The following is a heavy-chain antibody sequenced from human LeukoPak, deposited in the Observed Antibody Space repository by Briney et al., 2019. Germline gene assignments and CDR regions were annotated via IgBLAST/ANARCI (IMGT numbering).Heavy chain of an antibody. CDR1: RFTFSDYW. V-gene: IGHV3-7*01. CDR2: IKRDGSDI. Sequence: GGSLRLSCAASRFTFSDYWMSWVRQAPGKGLEWVAYIKRDGSDIYYVDSVKGRFIISRDNAKNSLYLQMNSLRAEDTAVYYCARDPDYRGSHPHGYFDYWGQGTLVTVSS. J-gene: IGHJ4*02. CDR3: ARDPDYRGSHPHGYFDY. D-gene: IGHD3-16*01.